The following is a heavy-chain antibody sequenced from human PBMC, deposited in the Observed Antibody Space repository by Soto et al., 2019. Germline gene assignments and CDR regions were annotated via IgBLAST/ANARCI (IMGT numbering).Heavy chain of an antibody. Sequence: EVQLVESGGGLVQPGGSLRLSCAASGFTFSSYWMSWVRQAPGKGLEWVANINQDGSEKYYEDSVQGRFTISRDNAKNSLDMQMNSLRVEDTAVFFCARMEHNYYYYSLDVWGQGTTVTVSS. V-gene: IGHV3-7*01. J-gene: IGHJ6*02. D-gene: IGHD1-1*01. CDR2: INQDGSEK. CDR3: ARMEHNYYYYSLDV. CDR1: GFTFSSYW.